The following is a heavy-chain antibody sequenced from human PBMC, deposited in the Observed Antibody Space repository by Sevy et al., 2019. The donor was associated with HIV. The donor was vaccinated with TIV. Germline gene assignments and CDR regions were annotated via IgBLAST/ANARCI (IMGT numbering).Heavy chain of an antibody. CDR2: IYYSGIT. V-gene: IGHV4-59*13. CDR3: ARLSGSYLRPTSDY. Sequence: SETLSLTCTVSGGSISSYYWSWIRQPPGKGLEWIGYIYYSGITDYNPSLKSRVTISVDTSNNQLSLKLSSVTAADTAVYYCARLSGSYLRPTSDYWGQGTLVTVSS. CDR1: GGSISSYY. D-gene: IGHD1-26*01. J-gene: IGHJ4*02.